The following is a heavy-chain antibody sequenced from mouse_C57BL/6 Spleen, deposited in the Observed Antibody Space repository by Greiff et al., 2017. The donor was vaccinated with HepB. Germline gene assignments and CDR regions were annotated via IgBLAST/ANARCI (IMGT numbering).Heavy chain of an antibody. D-gene: IGHD2-3*01. J-gene: IGHJ2*01. Sequence: QVQLQQPGAELVRPGSSVKLSCKASGYTFTSYWMHWVKQRPIQGLEWIGNIDPSDSETHYNQKFKDKATLTVDKSSSTAYMQLSSLTSEDSAVYYCARGLLGGYCFDYWGQGTTLTVSS. CDR2: IDPSDSET. V-gene: IGHV1-52*01. CDR1: GYTFTSYW. CDR3: ARGLLGGYCFDY.